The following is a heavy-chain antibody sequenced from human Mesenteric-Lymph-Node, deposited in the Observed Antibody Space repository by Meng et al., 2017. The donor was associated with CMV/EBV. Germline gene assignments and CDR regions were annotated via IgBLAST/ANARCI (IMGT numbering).Heavy chain of an antibody. CDR3: AKDLLGVY. D-gene: IGHD3-10*01. CDR1: GFTFSSYA. V-gene: IGHV3-23*01. Sequence: LSRSCSVSGFTFSSYAMRAVRQAAGKGRGRVSSSSGRGGSTYYAASVKGRFTISRDNSQNTLYLQMNSLRAEDTAVYYCAKDLLGVYWGQGTLVTVSS. J-gene: IGHJ4*02. CDR2: SSGRGGST.